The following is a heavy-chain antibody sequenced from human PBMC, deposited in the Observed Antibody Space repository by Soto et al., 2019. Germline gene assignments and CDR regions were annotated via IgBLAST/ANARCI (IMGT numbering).Heavy chain of an antibody. D-gene: IGHD2-2*01. CDR3: ARVKVPAAILGAFDL. V-gene: IGHV1-18*01. CDR2: INPLKGDT. Sequence: GASVEVSCKAFGYTFSTYGITWVRQAPGQGLDWMGWINPLKGDTNSEARFQDRVTMTTDTSTRTAYMELRSLRSDDTAVYYCARVKVPAAILGAFDLWGQGTLVTVSS. CDR1: GYTFSTYG. J-gene: IGHJ3*01.